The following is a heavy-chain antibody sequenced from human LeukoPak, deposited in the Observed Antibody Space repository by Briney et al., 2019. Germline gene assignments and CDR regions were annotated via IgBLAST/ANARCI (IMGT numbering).Heavy chain of an antibody. Sequence: KASETLSLTCTVSGGSISSGGYYWSWIRQHPGKGLEWIGYIYYSGSTYYNPSLKSRVTISVDTSKNQFSLNLSSVTAADTAVYYCARWPPVPSNYGGNSLYYYYYYMDVWGKGTTVTVSS. CDR3: ARWPPVPSNYGGNSLYYYYYYMDV. CDR1: GGSISSGGYY. CDR2: IYYSGST. V-gene: IGHV4-31*03. J-gene: IGHJ6*03. D-gene: IGHD4-23*01.